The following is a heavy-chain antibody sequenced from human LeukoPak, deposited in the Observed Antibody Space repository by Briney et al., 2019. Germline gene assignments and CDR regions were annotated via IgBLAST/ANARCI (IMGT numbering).Heavy chain of an antibody. CDR3: AKDQAYCGGDCYSTCFDY. V-gene: IGHV3-23*01. J-gene: IGHJ4*02. CDR1: GFTFSSYA. D-gene: IGHD2-21*02. CDR2: ISGSGDST. Sequence: AGGSLRLSCAASGFTFSSYAMSWVRQAPGKGLEWVSAISGSGDSTYYADSVKGPFTISRDNSKNTLYLQMNSLRAEDTAVYYCAKDQAYCGGDCYSTCFDYWGQGTLVTVSS.